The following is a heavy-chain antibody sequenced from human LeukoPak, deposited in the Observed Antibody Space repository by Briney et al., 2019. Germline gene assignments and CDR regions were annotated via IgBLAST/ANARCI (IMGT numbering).Heavy chain of an antibody. CDR3: ARVWGEQLVRYYYYGMDV. Sequence: GASVKVSCKASGYTFTSYGISWVRQAPGQGLEWMGWISAYNGNTNYAQKLQGRVTMTTDTSTSTAYMELRSLRSDDTAVYYCARVWGEQLVRYYYYGMDVWGQGTTVTVSS. D-gene: IGHD6-13*01. CDR2: ISAYNGNT. V-gene: IGHV1-18*01. CDR1: GYTFTSYG. J-gene: IGHJ6*02.